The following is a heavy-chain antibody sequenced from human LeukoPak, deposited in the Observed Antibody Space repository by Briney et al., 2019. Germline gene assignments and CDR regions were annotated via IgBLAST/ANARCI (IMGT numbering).Heavy chain of an antibody. D-gene: IGHD3-9*01. J-gene: IGHJ4*02. CDR1: GFTFSSYS. V-gene: IGHV3-48*04. CDR3: ARVRDYDILTGYYTGTYYFDY. CDR2: ISSSSSTI. Sequence: GGSLRLSCAASGFTFSSYSMKWVRQAPGEGLERVSYISSSSSTIYYADSVKGRFTISRDNAKNSLYLQMNSLRAEDTAVYYCARVRDYDILTGYYTGTYYFDYWGQGTLVTVSS.